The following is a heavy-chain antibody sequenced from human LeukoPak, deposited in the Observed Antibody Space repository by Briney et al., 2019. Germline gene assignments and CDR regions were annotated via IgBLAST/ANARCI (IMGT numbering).Heavy chain of an antibody. D-gene: IGHD2-2*01. CDR1: GYTFTSYG. V-gene: IGHV1-18*01. CDR2: ISAYNGNT. J-gene: IGHJ4*02. CDR3: ARCADIVVVPAGHFDY. Sequence: ASVKVSCKASGYTFTSYGISWVRQAPGQGLEWMGWISAYNGNTNYAQKLQGRVTMTTDTSTSPAYMELSSLRSDDTAVYYCARCADIVVVPAGHFDYWGQGTLVTVSS.